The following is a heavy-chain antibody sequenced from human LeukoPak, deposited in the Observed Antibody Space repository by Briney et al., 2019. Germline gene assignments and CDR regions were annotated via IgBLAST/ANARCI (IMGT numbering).Heavy chain of an antibody. CDR2: INTHNGAT. J-gene: IGHJ4*02. D-gene: IGHD1-26*01. CDR3: ARGPIGGLRKGFDI. CDR1: GYTFTGYY. V-gene: IGHV1-2*02. Sequence: ASVKVSCKASGYTFTGYYMHWVRQAPGQGLEWMGWINTHNGATNYAQHFQGRVTMTTDTAVTTAYMDLDGLISDDAAVYFCARGPIGGLRKGFDIWGQGTLVTVSS.